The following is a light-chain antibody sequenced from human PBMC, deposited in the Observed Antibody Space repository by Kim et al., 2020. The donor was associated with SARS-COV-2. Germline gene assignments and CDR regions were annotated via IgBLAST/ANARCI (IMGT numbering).Light chain of an antibody. V-gene: IGKV1-9*01. CDR2: ATS. J-gene: IGKJ3*01. Sequence: IQLTQSPSSLSASVGDRVTITGRAREGFSSRLAWYQQKPGKAPDLLIYATSTLQSGVPSRFSGSGSGTVFTLTISNLQPEDFATYCSRQVSSYPPVIFAFGPGTKVDIK. CDR3: RQVSSYPPVIFA. CDR1: EGFSSR.